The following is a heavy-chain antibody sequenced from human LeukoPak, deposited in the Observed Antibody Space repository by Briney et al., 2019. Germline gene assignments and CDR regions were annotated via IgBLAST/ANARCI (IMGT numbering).Heavy chain of an antibody. Sequence: GRSLRLSCAGSGFTFDDYAMHWVRQTPGKGLEWVSGISWNSGNIAYADFVGGRFTISRDNAKNSLSLQMNNLSDEDTAVYYCAKDAYGGATFFYYMDVWGKGTTVTVSS. CDR2: ISWNSGNI. D-gene: IGHD2/OR15-2a*01. CDR1: GFTFDDYA. CDR3: AKDAYGGATFFYYMDV. J-gene: IGHJ6*03. V-gene: IGHV3-9*01.